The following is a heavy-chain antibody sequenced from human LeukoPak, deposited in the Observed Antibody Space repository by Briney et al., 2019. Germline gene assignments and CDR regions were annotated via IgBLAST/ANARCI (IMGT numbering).Heavy chain of an antibody. CDR3: ARDGGSGYPPFDY. CDR1: GFTFSSYG. V-gene: IGHV3-33*08. D-gene: IGHD3-22*01. CDR2: IWYDGSNK. J-gene: IGHJ4*02. Sequence: LPGGSLRLSCAASGFTFSSYGMHWVRQAPGKGLEWVAVIWYDGSNKYYADSVKGRFTISRDNSKNTLYLQMNSLRAEDTAVYYCARDGGSGYPPFDYWGQGTLVTVSS.